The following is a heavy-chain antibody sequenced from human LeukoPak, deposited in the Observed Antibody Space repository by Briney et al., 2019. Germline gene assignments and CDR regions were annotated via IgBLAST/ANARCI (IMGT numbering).Heavy chain of an antibody. V-gene: IGHV3-23*01. CDR3: AKDAPGAGGFDY. Sequence: GGSLRLSCAASGFTFNSYAMSWVRQAPGRGLEWVSTIGANEITNYGVSVKGRFTISRDNSKSTLYLQMNSLSAEDTAVYYCAKDAPGAGGFDYWGQGTLVTVSS. CDR1: GFTFNSYA. CDR2: IGANEIT. J-gene: IGHJ4*02. D-gene: IGHD6-19*01.